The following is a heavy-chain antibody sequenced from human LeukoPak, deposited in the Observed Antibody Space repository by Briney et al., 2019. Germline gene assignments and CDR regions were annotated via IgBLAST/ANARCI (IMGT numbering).Heavy chain of an antibody. D-gene: IGHD3-9*01. J-gene: IGHJ4*02. V-gene: IGHV1-18*01. CDR2: ISAYNGNT. CDR1: GYTFTSYG. CDR3: ARVDLLTGYYFFDY. Sequence: GASVKVSCKASGYTFTSYGISWVRQAPGQGLEWMGWISAYNGNTNYAQKLQGRVTMTTETSTSTAYMELGGLGSDETAVYYCARVDLLTGYYFFDYWGQGTLVTVSS.